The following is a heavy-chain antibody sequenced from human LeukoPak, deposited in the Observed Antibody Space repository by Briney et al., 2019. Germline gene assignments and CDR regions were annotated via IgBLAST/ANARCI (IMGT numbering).Heavy chain of an antibody. CDR3: ARGLRVYYYDSSGYFDY. CDR1: GFTFSSYA. D-gene: IGHD3-22*01. V-gene: IGHV3-53*01. J-gene: IGHJ4*02. CDR2: IYSGGST. Sequence: QPGGSLRLSCAASGFTFSSYAMSWVRQAPGKGLEWVSVIYSGGSTYYADSVKGRFTISRDNSKNTLYLQMNSLRAEDTAVYYCARGLRVYYYDSSGYFDYWGQGTLVTVSS.